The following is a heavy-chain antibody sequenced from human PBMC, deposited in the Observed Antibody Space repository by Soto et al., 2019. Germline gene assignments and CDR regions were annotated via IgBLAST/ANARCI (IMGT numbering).Heavy chain of an antibody. D-gene: IGHD2-2*03. V-gene: IGHV1-8*02. Sequence: ASVKVSRKASGGTFSSYDINWVRQATGQGLEWMGWMNPNSGNTGYAQKFQGRVTMTRNTSISTAYMELSSLRSEDTAVYYCARGLGYCSSTSCLNWFDPWGQGTLVTVSS. J-gene: IGHJ5*02. CDR1: GGTFSSYD. CDR3: ARGLGYCSSTSCLNWFDP. CDR2: MNPNSGNT.